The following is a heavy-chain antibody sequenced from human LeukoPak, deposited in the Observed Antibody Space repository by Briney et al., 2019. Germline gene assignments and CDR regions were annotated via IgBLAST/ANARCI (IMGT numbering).Heavy chain of an antibody. J-gene: IGHJ6*02. CDR1: GYTLTELS. Sequence: ASVTVSCKVSGYTLTELSMHWVRQAPGKGLEWMGGFDPEDGETIYAQKFQGRVTMTEDTSTDTAYMELSSLRSEDAAVYYCATAGTAMAYYYYYGMDVWGQGTTVTVSS. D-gene: IGHD5-18*01. CDR3: ATAGTAMAYYYYYGMDV. CDR2: FDPEDGET. V-gene: IGHV1-24*01.